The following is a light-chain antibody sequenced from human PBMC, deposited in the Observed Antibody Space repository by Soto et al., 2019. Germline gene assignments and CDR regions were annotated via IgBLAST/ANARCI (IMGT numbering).Light chain of an antibody. CDR3: QQYDNLPVT. CDR2: DAS. CDR1: QDSSNY. J-gene: IGKJ1*01. Sequence: DIQMMQSPSSLSASVADRVTITCQASQDSSNYLNWYQQKPGKAPKLLIYDASNLETGVPSRFSGSGSGTDFTFTISSLQPEDIATYYCQQYDNLPVTFGQGTKVEIK. V-gene: IGKV1-33*01.